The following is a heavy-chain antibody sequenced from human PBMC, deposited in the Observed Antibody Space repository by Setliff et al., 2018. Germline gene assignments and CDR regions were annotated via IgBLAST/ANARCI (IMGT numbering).Heavy chain of an antibody. CDR2: INPNSGDT. V-gene: IGHV1-2*02. D-gene: IGHD4-17*01. CDR3: AREVLSTVVAWDY. Sequence: ASVKVSCKASGFVFTSYAMNWVRQAPGQGLEWMGCINPNSGDTTFAQKFQGRVTITRDTSNSTDYMDLSRLTSDDTAVYYCAREVLSTVVAWDYWGQGTLVTVSS. CDR1: GFVFTSYA. J-gene: IGHJ4*02.